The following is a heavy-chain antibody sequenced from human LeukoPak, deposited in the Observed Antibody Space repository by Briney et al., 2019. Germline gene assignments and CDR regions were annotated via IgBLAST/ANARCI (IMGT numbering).Heavy chain of an antibody. CDR2: INPSGGST. J-gene: IGHJ3*02. V-gene: IGHV1-46*01. CDR3: ARVRSRVRGAFDI. D-gene: IGHD3-10*01. CDR1: GYTFTSYY. Sequence: EASVKVSCKASGYTFTSYYMHWVRQAPGQGLEWMGIINPSGGSTSYAQKFQGRVTMTRDTSTSTVYMELSSLRSEDTAVDYCARVRSRVRGAFDIWGQGTMVTVSS.